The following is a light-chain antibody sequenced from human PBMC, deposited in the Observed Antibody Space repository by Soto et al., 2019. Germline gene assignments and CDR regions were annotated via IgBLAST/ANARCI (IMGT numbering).Light chain of an antibody. Sequence: ALTQTASVSGSPGQSITISCTGTSTDAGSYSLVTWYQQHPGKAPKLVIYEVSKRPSGVSNRFSGSKSGNTASLTISGLQAEDEADYYCCSYAGSSTYVFGTGTKVTVL. V-gene: IGLV2-23*02. CDR3: CSYAGSSTYV. CDR1: STDAGSYSL. CDR2: EVS. J-gene: IGLJ1*01.